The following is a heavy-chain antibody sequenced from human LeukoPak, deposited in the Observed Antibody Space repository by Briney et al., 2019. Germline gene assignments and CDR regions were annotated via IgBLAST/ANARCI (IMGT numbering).Heavy chain of an antibody. CDR2: ISWNSGDI. V-gene: IGHV3-9*01. CDR1: GFTFDDYA. CDR3: AKVRGYSYGYFDC. Sequence: PGGSLRLSCAASGFTFDDYAMHWARQAPGKGLEWVSGISWNSGDIGYADSVKGRFTISRDNAKNSLYLQMNSLSVEDTALYYCAKVRGYSYGYFDCWGQGTLVTVSS. D-gene: IGHD5-18*01. J-gene: IGHJ4*02.